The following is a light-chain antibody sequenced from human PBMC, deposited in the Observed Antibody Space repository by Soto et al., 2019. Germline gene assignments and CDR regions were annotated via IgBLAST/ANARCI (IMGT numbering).Light chain of an antibody. J-gene: IGLJ1*01. Sequence: QSVLTQPPSESGTPGQRVTISCSGSSSNIGINYVYWYQQLPGTAPKLLIYSNNQRPSGVPDRFSASKSGTSASLAISGLRSEDEADYYCAAWDDSLSGYVFGTGTKLTVL. CDR2: SNN. CDR1: SSNIGINY. CDR3: AAWDDSLSGYV. V-gene: IGLV1-47*02.